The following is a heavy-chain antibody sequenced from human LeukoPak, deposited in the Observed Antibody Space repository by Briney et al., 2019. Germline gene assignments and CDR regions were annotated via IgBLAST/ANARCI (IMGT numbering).Heavy chain of an antibody. J-gene: IGHJ4*02. CDR1: GDTLTELS. CDR2: FEPEDGQT. CDR3: ATGRPGSLLDY. V-gene: IGHV1-24*01. Sequence: ASVKVSCKVSGDTLTELSMHWVRQAPGKGLEWMGGFEPEDGQTMYAQKFQDRLTMTEDTSTDTGYMELSSLRSEDTAVHYCATGRPGSLLDYWGQGSLVTVSS. D-gene: IGHD1-1*01.